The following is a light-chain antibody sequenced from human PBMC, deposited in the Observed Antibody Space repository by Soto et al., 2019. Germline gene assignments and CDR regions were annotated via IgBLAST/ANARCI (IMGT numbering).Light chain of an antibody. J-gene: IGKJ4*01. V-gene: IGKV3-15*01. CDR2: RAS. CDR1: QSVSST. Sequence: EIVMTQSPATLSVSPGERATLSCRASQSVSSTLPWYQQKPGQAPRLPIYRASTRATGIPARFSGSGSGTEFTLTISSLQSEYFAVYYCQQYNNWPLTFGGGTKVDIK. CDR3: QQYNNWPLT.